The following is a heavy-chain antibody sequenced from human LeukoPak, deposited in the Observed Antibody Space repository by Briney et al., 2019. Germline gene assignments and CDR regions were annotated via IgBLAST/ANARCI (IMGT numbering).Heavy chain of an antibody. CDR3: AREAIYYFDY. CDR2: IYSSGTT. CDR1: GGFISSSAYY. D-gene: IGHD3-3*01. Sequence: SETLSLTCTVPGGFISSSAYYWAWIRQPPGRGLEWIGSIYSSGTTSYNSSLKSRVTISVDTSRNQFFLKVNSVTAADTAVYYCAREAIYYFDYWGQGTLVTVSS. V-gene: IGHV4-39*02. J-gene: IGHJ4*02.